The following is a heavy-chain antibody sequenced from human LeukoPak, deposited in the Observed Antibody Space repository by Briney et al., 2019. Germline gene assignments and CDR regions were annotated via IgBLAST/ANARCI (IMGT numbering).Heavy chain of an antibody. D-gene: IGHD6-19*01. Sequence: PGGSLRLSCAASGFSFSSYNMNWVRQAPGKGLEWVSFISSSSSYIYYVDSVKGRFTISRDNAKNSVYLQMNSLRGEDTAVYYCVRGAGTGWRFDYWGQGTLVTVSS. CDR1: GFSFSSYN. CDR2: ISSSSSYI. CDR3: VRGAGTGWRFDY. J-gene: IGHJ4*02. V-gene: IGHV3-21*01.